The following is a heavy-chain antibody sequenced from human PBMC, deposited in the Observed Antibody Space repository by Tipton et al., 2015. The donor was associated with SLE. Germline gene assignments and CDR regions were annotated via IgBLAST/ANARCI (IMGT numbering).Heavy chain of an antibody. J-gene: IGHJ5*02. V-gene: IGHV3-30*18. D-gene: IGHD6-6*01. CDR2: ISYDGSNK. CDR3: AKDHEQLADGSWFDP. CDR1: GFTFSSYG. Sequence: SLRLSCAASGFTFSSYGMHWVRQAPGKGLEWVAVISYDGSNKYYADSVKGRFTISRDNSKNTLYLQMNSLRAEDTAVYYCAKDHEQLADGSWFDPWGQGTLVTVSS.